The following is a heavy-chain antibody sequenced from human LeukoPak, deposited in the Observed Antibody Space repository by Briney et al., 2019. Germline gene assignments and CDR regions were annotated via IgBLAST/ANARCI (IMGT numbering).Heavy chain of an antibody. CDR3: ARDGWYYDSSGSFDY. CDR1: GFTFNRYS. D-gene: IGHD3-22*01. CDR2: ISSSSSYI. Sequence: GGSLRLSCAASGFTFNRYSMNWVRQAPGKGLEWVSSISSSSSYIYYADSVKGRFTISRDNAKNSLYLQMNSLRAEDTAVYYCARDGWYYDSSGSFDYWGQGTLVTVSS. V-gene: IGHV3-21*01. J-gene: IGHJ4*02.